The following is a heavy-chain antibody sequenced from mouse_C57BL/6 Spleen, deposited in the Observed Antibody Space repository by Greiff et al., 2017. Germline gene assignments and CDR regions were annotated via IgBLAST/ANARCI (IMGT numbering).Heavy chain of an antibody. CDR3: ARGDSSGYVGAMDY. V-gene: IGHV1-19*01. D-gene: IGHD3-2*02. J-gene: IGHJ4*01. Sequence: EVQLQQSGPVLVKPGASVKMSCKASGYTFTDYYMNWVKQSHGKSLEWIGVINPYNGGTSYNQKFKGKATLTVDKSSSTAYMELNSLTSEDSAVYYCARGDSSGYVGAMDYWGQGTSVTVSS. CDR2: INPYNGGT. CDR1: GYTFTDYY.